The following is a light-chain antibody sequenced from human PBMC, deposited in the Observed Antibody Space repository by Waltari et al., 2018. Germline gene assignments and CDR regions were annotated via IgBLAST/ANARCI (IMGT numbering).Light chain of an antibody. CDR3: QQYGGSVPVT. V-gene: IGKV3-20*01. CDR2: GAS. Sequence: EIVLTQSPGTLSLSSRERATPSCRASQSISSNYLVWYQQKPGQAPRLLIYGASTRATGIPDRFSGSGSETDFTLTISGLEPEDFAVYYCQQYGGSVPVTFGQGTRLEIK. J-gene: IGKJ5*01. CDR1: QSISSNY.